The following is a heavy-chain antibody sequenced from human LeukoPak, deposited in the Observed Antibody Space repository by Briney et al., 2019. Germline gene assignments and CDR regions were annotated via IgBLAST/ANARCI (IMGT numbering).Heavy chain of an antibody. CDR1: GFTFSSYG. CDR3: AKVTEEYYYGSGTLNAFDI. V-gene: IGHV3-30*02. CDR2: IRYDGSNK. J-gene: IGHJ3*02. D-gene: IGHD3-10*01. Sequence: GGSLTLSCAASGFTFSSYGMHWVRQAPGKGLEWVAFIRYDGSNKYYADSVKGGFTIYRGNSKTALSLQMNSLRAEDTAVYYCAKVTEEYYYGSGTLNAFDIWGQGTMVTVSS.